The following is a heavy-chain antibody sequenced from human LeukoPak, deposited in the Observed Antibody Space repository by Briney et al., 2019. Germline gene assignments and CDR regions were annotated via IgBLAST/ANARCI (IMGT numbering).Heavy chain of an antibody. V-gene: IGHV3-74*01. D-gene: IGHD3-22*01. Sequence: SGGSLRLSCAASGFIFSSYWMHWVRKAPGKGLVWVSRINTDGSSTNYADSVKGRFTISRDNAKNTLYLQMNSLRAEDTAVYYCAGEPTLDSSGYSANWGQGTLVTVSS. CDR2: INTDGSST. CDR1: GFIFSSYW. CDR3: AGEPTLDSSGYSAN. J-gene: IGHJ4*02.